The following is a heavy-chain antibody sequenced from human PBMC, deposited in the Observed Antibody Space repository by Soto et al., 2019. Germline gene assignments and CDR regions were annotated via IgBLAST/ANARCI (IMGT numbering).Heavy chain of an antibody. CDR2: INQHGNED. V-gene: IGHV3-7*01. J-gene: IGHJ4*02. Sequence: VHLEESGGGLVQPGGSLRLSCAVSGFTFSSYWMNCVRQAPGKGLEWVANINQHGNEDNLLDSVKGRFTISRDNAKNSLFLQMNSLRVDDTAVYYCARTGDGHHDFLDYWGQGALVSVSS. D-gene: IGHD1-1*01. CDR3: ARTGDGHHDFLDY. CDR1: GFTFSSYW.